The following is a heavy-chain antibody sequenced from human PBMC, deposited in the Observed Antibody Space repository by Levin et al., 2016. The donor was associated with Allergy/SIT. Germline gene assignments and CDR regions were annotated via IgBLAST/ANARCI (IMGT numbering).Heavy chain of an antibody. J-gene: IGHJ5*02. Sequence: WIRQPPGKGLEWIGEIFHSGSTRYNPSPQSRVAISLDKSKNQLSLNLTSVTAADTALYYCARPLSLGWFDPWGQGTLVTVSS. D-gene: IGHD5/OR15-5a*01. CDR3: ARPLSLGWFDP. V-gene: IGHV4-4*02. CDR2: IFHSGST.